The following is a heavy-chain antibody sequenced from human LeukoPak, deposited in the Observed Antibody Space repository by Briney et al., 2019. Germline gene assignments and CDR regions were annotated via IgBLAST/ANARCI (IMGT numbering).Heavy chain of an antibody. Sequence: SETLSLTCTVSGGSISSGSYYWSWIRQPAGKGLEWIGRIYTSGSTNYNPSLKSRVTISVDTSKNQFSLKLSSVTAADTAVYYCARGEQQLVHPTVRYYYYMDVWGKGTTVTASS. J-gene: IGHJ6*03. V-gene: IGHV4-61*02. D-gene: IGHD6-13*01. CDR3: ARGEQQLVHPTVRYYYYMDV. CDR2: IYTSGST. CDR1: GGSISSGSYY.